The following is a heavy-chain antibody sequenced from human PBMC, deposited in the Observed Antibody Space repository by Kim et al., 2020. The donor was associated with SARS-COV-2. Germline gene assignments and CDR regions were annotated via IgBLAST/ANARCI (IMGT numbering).Heavy chain of an antibody. J-gene: IGHJ4*02. V-gene: IGHV3-7*01. CDR1: GFTFSSYW. CDR3: ATQHYYDSAGYFSRLALDFDN. CDR2: IKQDGGEK. Sequence: GGSLRLSCAASGFTFSSYWMSWVRQAPGNGLEWVANIKQDGGEKYYADSVKGRFTISRDNVKNSLYLQMNSLRAEDTAVYYCATQHYYDSAGYFSRLALDFDNWGQGTLVPASS. D-gene: IGHD3-22*01.